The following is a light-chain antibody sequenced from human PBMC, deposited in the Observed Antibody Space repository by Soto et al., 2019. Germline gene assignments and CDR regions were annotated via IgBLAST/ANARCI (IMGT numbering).Light chain of an antibody. V-gene: IGLV1-47*02. CDR2: TND. CDR3: AVWDDSLRGWV. J-gene: IGLJ3*02. Sequence: QLVLTQPPSASGTPGQRVTISCSGRFSNIGSNYVYWYQQLPGTAPKLLIFTNDQRTSGVPDRFSGSKSGTSASLAISGLRSEDEADYYCAVWDDSLRGWVFGGGTKLTVL. CDR1: FSNIGSNY.